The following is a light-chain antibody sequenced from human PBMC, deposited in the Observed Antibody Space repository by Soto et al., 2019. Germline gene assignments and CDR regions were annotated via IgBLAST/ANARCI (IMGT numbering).Light chain of an antibody. Sequence: QSVLTQPASVSGSTGQSITISCTGTSSDVGGYNYVSWYQQHPGKAPKLMIYEVSNRPSGVSNRFSGSKSGNTASLTISGLQAEDEADYYCSSYTSSSTLDVFGTGTKVTV. V-gene: IGLV2-14*01. J-gene: IGLJ1*01. CDR3: SSYTSSSTLDV. CDR2: EVS. CDR1: SSDVGGYNY.